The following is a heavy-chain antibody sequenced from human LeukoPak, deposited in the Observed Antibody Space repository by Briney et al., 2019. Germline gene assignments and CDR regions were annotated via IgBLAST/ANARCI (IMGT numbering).Heavy chain of an antibody. CDR2: ISSSGTTI. J-gene: IGHJ4*02. D-gene: IGHD5-18*01. Sequence: GGSLRLSCAASGFAFSTYSMNWVRQAPGKGLEWVSYISSSGTTIYYAGSVKGRFTISRDNAKNSLYLQMNSLRDEDTAVYYCARVVGYSYGNDYWGQGTLVTVSS. CDR1: GFAFSTYS. V-gene: IGHV3-48*02. CDR3: ARVVGYSYGNDY.